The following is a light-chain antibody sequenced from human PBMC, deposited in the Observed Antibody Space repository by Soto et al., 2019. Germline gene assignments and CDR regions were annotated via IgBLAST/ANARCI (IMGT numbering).Light chain of an antibody. V-gene: IGLV2-14*03. CDR2: DIS. CDR3: AAYRHSITADV. J-gene: IGLJ2*01. CDR1: SSDVDAHHY. Sequence: QSVLTQPASVSATPGQSVTISCSGTSSDVDAHHYDSWHQQHPGKAPKLIIFDISDRPSGISSRFSGSKSGNSASLAISGLQAEDEAEYYCAAYRHSITADVFGRGTKLTVL.